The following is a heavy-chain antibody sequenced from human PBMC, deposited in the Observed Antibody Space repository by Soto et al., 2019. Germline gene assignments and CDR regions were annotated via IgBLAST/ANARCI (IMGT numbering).Heavy chain of an antibody. CDR1: GFTFSSYG. D-gene: IGHD2-8*01. CDR2: ISYDGSNK. CDR3: AKDHCTNGVCDYYYGMDV. J-gene: IGHJ6*02. Sequence: QVQLVESGGGVVQPGRSLRLSCAASGFTFSSYGMHWVRQAPGKGLEWVAVISYDGSNKYYADSVKGRFTISRDNSKNPLYLQMNSLRAEDTALYYCAKDHCTNGVCDYYYGMDVWGQGTTVTVSS. V-gene: IGHV3-30*18.